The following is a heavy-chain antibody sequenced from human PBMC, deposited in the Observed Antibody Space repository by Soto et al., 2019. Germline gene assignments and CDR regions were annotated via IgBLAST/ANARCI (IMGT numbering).Heavy chain of an antibody. Sequence: GGSLRLSCSASGFPFSNHAMHWVRQAPGKGLEYVSAINYNGGTTYYVDSVKGRFTISRDNSKNTLYLQMSSLKVEDTAMYHCVTWGGIEARNLDHWGQGALVTVSS. CDR2: INYNGGTT. J-gene: IGHJ4*02. CDR3: VTWGGIEARNLDH. CDR1: GFPFSNHA. V-gene: IGHV3-64D*06. D-gene: IGHD6-6*01.